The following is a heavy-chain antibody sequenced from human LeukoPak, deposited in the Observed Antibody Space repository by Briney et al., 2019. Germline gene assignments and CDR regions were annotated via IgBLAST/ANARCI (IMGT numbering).Heavy chain of an antibody. CDR3: AKTREVTTDWYFDL. D-gene: IGHD4-17*01. J-gene: IGHJ2*01. CDR2: ISYDGSNK. Sequence: GRSLRLSCAASGFIFSSYGMHWVRQAPGKGLEWVGLISYDGSNKYYADSVKGRFTISRDNSKNTLYLQMNSLRTEDTAVYYCAKTREVTTDWYFDLWGRGTLVTVSS. CDR1: GFIFSSYG. V-gene: IGHV3-30*18.